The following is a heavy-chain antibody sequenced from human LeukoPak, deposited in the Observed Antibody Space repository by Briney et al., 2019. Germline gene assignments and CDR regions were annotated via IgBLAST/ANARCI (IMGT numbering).Heavy chain of an antibody. D-gene: IGHD1-7*01. V-gene: IGHV1-24*01. CDR3: ATGDWNYDEGKFDY. J-gene: IGHJ4*02. Sequence: XAPXXXVEWRGVFDPEDGEPIYAQKFQGRVTMTEETSTDSAYMELSSLRSEDTAVYYCATGDWNYDEGKFDYWGQGTLVTVSS. CDR2: FDPEDGEP.